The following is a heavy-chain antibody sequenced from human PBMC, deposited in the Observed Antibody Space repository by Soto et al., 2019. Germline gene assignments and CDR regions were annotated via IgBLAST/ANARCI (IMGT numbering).Heavy chain of an antibody. D-gene: IGHD5-18*01. CDR1: GYTFTIYY. V-gene: IGHV1-46*01. CDR3: ARGPDIQRGSVGSFDP. J-gene: IGHJ5*02. Sequence: RASVKVSCKSSGYTFTIYYMHWVRQAPGQGLEWMAIINPSRGETSYAQKFQGRVAVTGDTSTNTVYMELSSLRSEDTAVYYCARGPDIQRGSVGSFDPWGQGTLVTVSS. CDR2: INPSRGET.